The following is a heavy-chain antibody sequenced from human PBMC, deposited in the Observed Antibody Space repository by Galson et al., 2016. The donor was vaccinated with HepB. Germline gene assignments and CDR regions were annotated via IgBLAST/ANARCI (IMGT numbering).Heavy chain of an antibody. CDR3: VRQCSYSWLSPN. D-gene: IGHD3-16*02. J-gene: IGHJ4*02. CDR2: VGYDGGGV. CDR1: GFTFSSYG. V-gene: IGHV3-33*03. Sequence: SLRLSCAASGFTFSSYGMHWVRQAPGQGPEWVAVVGYDGGGVYSAAVKGRFTISRDNSKNTVHLQMNSLRADDTAVYYCVRQCSYSWLSPNWGQGTLVTVPS.